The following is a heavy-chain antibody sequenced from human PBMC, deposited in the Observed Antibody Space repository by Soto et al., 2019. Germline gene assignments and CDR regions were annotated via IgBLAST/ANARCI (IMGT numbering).Heavy chain of an antibody. CDR3: AKGGGSYHNYYYGMDV. J-gene: IGHJ6*02. CDR2: ISYDGSNK. D-gene: IGHD1-26*01. CDR1: RFTFNNYG. Sequence: SLRLSCAASRFTFNNYGMHWVRRAPGKGLEWVSIISYDGSNKYYADSVKGRFTISRDHSKNTLYLQMNSLRAEDTAVYYCAKGGGSYHNYYYGMDVWGQGTTVTVS. V-gene: IGHV3-30*18.